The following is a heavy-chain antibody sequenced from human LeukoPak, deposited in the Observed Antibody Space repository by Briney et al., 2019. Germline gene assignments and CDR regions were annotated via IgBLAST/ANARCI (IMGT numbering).Heavy chain of an antibody. CDR3: AKGNVAVSENNWFDP. Sequence: PGGSLRLSCAASGFTFSSYAMSWVRQAPGKGLEWVSGISWNGNTLGYADSVKGRFTISRDNAKNSLYLQMNSLRPEDTAFYYCAKGNVAVSENNWFDPWGQGTLVTVSS. D-gene: IGHD2-2*01. CDR2: ISWNGNTL. V-gene: IGHV3-9*01. J-gene: IGHJ5*02. CDR1: GFTFSSYA.